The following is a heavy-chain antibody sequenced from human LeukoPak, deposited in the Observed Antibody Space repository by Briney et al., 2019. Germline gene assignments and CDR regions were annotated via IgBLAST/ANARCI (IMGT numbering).Heavy chain of an antibody. CDR1: GGSFSGYY. V-gene: IGHV4-34*01. D-gene: IGHD3-22*01. Sequence: SETLSLTCAVYGGSFSGYYWSWIRQPPGKGLEWIGEINHSGSTNYNPSLKSRVTISVDTSKNQFSLKLSSVTAADTAVYYCTRVSYYDSSGNRGAFDYWGQGTLVTVSS. CDR3: TRVSYYDSSGNRGAFDY. CDR2: INHSGST. J-gene: IGHJ4*02.